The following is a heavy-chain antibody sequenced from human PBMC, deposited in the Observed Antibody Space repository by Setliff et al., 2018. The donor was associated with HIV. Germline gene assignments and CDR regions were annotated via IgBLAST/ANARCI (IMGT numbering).Heavy chain of an antibody. CDR3: ARAPFSGGRFGWFDS. CDR2: MHFSGTG. J-gene: IGHJ5*01. V-gene: IGHV4-31*03. D-gene: IGHD2-15*01. CDR1: GDSITSDSF. Sequence: LSLTCTVSGDSITSDSFWNWFRQYPGRGLEWIGYMHFSGTGNWNPSLKSRVIISVDTSQNQFSLNLSSVTDAGTAVYYCARAPFSGGRFGWFDSWGQGALVTVSS.